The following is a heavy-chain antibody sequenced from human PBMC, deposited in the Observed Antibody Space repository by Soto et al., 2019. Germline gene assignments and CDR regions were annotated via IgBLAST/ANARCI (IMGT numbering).Heavy chain of an antibody. D-gene: IGHD3-10*01. J-gene: IGHJ6*02. Sequence: GGSLRLSCAASGFTFSSYAMSWVRQAPGKGLEWVSAISGSGGSTYYADSVKGRFTISRDNSKNTLYLQMNSLRAEDTAVYYCAKDAAMVRGVSTHYGMDVWGQGTTVTVSS. CDR3: AKDAAMVRGVSTHYGMDV. CDR2: ISGSGGST. CDR1: GFTFSSYA. V-gene: IGHV3-23*01.